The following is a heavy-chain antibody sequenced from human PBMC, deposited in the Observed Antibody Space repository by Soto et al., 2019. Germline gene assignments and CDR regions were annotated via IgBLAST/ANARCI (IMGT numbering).Heavy chain of an antibody. Sequence: KAGGSLRLSCAASGFTFSDYYMSWIRQAPGKGLEWVSYISSSSSYTNYADSVKGRFTISRDNAKNSLYLQMNSLRAEDTAVYYCASITYGDYSLGYWGQGTLVTVSS. CDR3: ASITYGDYSLGY. D-gene: IGHD4-17*01. CDR2: ISSSSSYT. V-gene: IGHV3-11*06. J-gene: IGHJ4*02. CDR1: GFTFSDYY.